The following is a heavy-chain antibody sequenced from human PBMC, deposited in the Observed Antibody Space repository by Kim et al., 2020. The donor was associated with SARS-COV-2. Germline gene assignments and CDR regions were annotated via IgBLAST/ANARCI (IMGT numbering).Heavy chain of an antibody. J-gene: IGHJ1*01. D-gene: IGHD5-12*01. CDR1: GFTFSSYA. CDR3: VKDSRAWLQLRGAEYFQH. CDR2: ISSNGGST. V-gene: IGHV3-64D*09. Sequence: GGSLRLSCSASGFTFSSYAMHWVRQAPGKGLEYVSAISSNGGSTYYADSVKGRFTISRDNSKNTLYLQMSSLRAEDTAVYYCVKDSRAWLQLRGAEYFQHWGQGTLVTVSS.